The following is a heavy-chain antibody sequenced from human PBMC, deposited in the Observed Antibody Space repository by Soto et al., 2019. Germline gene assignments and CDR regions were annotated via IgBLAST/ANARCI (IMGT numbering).Heavy chain of an antibody. CDR1: GGSISSGGYY. Sequence: PSETLSLTCTVSGGSISSGGYYWSWIRQHPGKGLEWIGYIYYSGSTYYNPSLKSRVTISVDTSKNQFSLKLSSVTAADTAVYYCARERIVVVTAIPRGYYGMDVWGQGTTVTVSS. J-gene: IGHJ6*02. D-gene: IGHD2-21*02. CDR3: ARERIVVVTAIPRGYYGMDV. CDR2: IYYSGST. V-gene: IGHV4-31*03.